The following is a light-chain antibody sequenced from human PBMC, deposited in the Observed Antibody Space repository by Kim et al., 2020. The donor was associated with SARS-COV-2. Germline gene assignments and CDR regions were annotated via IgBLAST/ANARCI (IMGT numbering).Light chain of an antibody. CDR1: QSVPKNY. CDR3: HQYAVSPLT. CDR2: GAS. V-gene: IGKV3-20*01. J-gene: IGKJ4*01. Sequence: PGERAPLSCRASQSVPKNYVAWFQQKPGQAPRLLIRGASIRATGIPDRFSGSGSGTDFTFTISRLEPGDFAVYYCHQYAVSPLTFGGGTKVDIK.